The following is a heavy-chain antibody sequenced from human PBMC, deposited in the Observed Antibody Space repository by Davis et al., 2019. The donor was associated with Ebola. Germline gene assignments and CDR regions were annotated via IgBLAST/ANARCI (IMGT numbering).Heavy chain of an antibody. CDR3: ARDLTMVRGVITSTWFDP. D-gene: IGHD3-10*01. CDR1: GFTFSSYS. V-gene: IGHV3-21*01. Sequence: PGGSLRLSCAASGFTFSSYSMNWVRQAPGKGLEWVSSISSSSSYIYYADSVKGRFTISRDHAKNSLYLQMNSLRAEDTAVYYCARDLTMVRGVITSTWFDPWGQGTLVTVSS. CDR2: ISSSSSYI. J-gene: IGHJ5*02.